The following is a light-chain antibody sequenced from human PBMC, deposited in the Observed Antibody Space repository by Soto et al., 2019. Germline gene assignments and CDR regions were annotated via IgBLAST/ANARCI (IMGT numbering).Light chain of an antibody. J-gene: IGKJ1*01. CDR3: QQYNSYSRT. CDR1: QSISNW. Sequence: DIQMTQSPSTLSASVGDRVIITCRASQSISNWLAWYQQKPGRLPRLLIYKASSLESGVPSRFSGSGSGTEFTLTISSLRPDDFATYYCQQYNSYSRTFGQGTKVDIK. V-gene: IGKV1-5*03. CDR2: KAS.